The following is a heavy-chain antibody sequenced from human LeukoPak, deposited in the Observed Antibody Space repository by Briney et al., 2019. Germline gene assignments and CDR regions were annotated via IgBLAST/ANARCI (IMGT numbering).Heavy chain of an antibody. CDR1: GGSISSRSYY. CDR2: IYYSENS. CDR3: ARLGLVGPYSSSGYYFDY. V-gene: IGHV4-39*01. D-gene: IGHD6-6*01. J-gene: IGHJ4*02. Sequence: SETLSLTCTVSGGSISSRSYYWGWIRQPPGKGLEWIGSIYYSENSYYNPSLKSRVTISVDTSKNQFSLKLSFVTAADTAVYYCARLGLVGPYSSSGYYFDYWGQGTLVTVSS.